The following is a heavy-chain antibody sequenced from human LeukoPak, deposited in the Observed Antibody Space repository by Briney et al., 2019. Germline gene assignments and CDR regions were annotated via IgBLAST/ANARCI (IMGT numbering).Heavy chain of an antibody. V-gene: IGHV4-34*01. CDR3: ARAFSSGWYPYSIGGLWFDY. CDR2: INHSGST. J-gene: IGHJ4*02. Sequence: SETLSLTCAVYGGSFSGYYWSWIRQPPGKGLEWIGEINHSGSTNYNPSLKGRVTISVDTSKNQFSLKLSSVTAADTAVYYCARAFSSGWYPYSIGGLWFDYWGQGTLVTVSS. D-gene: IGHD6-19*01. CDR1: GGSFSGYY.